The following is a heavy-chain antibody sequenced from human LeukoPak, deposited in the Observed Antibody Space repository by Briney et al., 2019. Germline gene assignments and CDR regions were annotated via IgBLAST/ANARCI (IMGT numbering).Heavy chain of an antibody. CDR1: GFTFSSYA. D-gene: IGHD3-10*01. CDR2: ISGSGGST. Sequence: GGSLRLSCAASGFTFSSYAMSWVRQAPGKGLEWVSGISGSGGSTYNADSVKGRFTISRDNSENTLHLQMNTLRAEDTAVYYCAKDYFGSGSYYNANPYYFDYWGQGTPVTVSS. V-gene: IGHV3-23*01. CDR3: AKDYFGSGSYYNANPYYFDY. J-gene: IGHJ4*02.